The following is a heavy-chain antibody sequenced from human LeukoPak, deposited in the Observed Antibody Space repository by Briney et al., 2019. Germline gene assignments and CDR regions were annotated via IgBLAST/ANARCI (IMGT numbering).Heavy chain of an antibody. Sequence: GGSLRLSCAASGFTFSSYSMTWVRQAPGKGLEWGSSISSSSSYIYYADSVKGRFTISRDNAKNSLYLQMNSRRAEDTAVYYCASRQPLLTRWGQGTLVTVSS. V-gene: IGHV3-21*01. D-gene: IGHD2-15*01. CDR2: ISSSSSYI. CDR1: GFTFSSYS. J-gene: IGHJ4*02. CDR3: ASRQPLLTR.